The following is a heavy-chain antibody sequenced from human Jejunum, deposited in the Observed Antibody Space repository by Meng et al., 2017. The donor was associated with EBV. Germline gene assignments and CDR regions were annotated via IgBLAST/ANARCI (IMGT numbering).Heavy chain of an antibody. CDR1: GYTFTNYG. J-gene: IGHJ4*02. Sequence: QVPLVQSGAEVKEPGASVKVSCKASGYTFTNYGVSWVRQAPGQGLEWMGWISAYNGNTDYAQKLQGRVTMTTDTPTSTAYMELRSLRSDDTAVYYCTILSHCDGGICYSYDYWGQGTLVTVSS. D-gene: IGHD2-15*01. CDR3: TILSHCDGGICYSYDY. V-gene: IGHV1-18*01. CDR2: ISAYNGNT.